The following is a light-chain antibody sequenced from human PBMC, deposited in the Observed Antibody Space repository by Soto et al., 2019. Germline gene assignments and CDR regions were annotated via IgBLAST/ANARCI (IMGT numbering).Light chain of an antibody. J-gene: IGLJ2*01. CDR1: SSNIGSNT. CDR3: TTWDDSRNMV. CDR2: SDN. Sequence: QSVLTQPPSASGTPGQRVTISCSGSSSNIGSNTVNWYQQLPGTAPKLVIYSDNQRPSGVPDRFSGSKSGTSAFLAISGLQSEDEADYYCTTWDDSRNMVFGGGTKLTVL. V-gene: IGLV1-44*01.